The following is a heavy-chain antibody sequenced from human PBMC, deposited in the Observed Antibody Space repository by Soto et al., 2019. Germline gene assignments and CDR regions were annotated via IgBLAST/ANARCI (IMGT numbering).Heavy chain of an antibody. Sequence: EVQLVESGGGLVQPGGSLTLSCAASGFTFDDFSMHWVRHGPGKGLEWVAYISWNRVFIGYAGSVKGRFTISRDNAKNSLYLHMNRLRPEDTALYYCVRGYCSSSSCPPPHDYFDMGVWGKGTTVTVSS. CDR3: VRGYCSSSSCPPPHDYFDMGV. CDR2: ISWNRVFI. CDR1: GFTFDDFS. J-gene: IGHJ6*03. V-gene: IGHV3-9*01. D-gene: IGHD2-2*01.